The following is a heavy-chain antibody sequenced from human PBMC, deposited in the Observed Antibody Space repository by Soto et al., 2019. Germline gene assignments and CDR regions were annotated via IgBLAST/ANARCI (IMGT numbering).Heavy chain of an antibody. J-gene: IGHJ4*02. Sequence: GGALRLSCAASGFSFRNFAMSWVRQAPGKGLEWVAGIGASGDITWYADSVKGRLSISRDNSKNTLYLQLNSLRFEDTAVYYCAKDDFTDRGDDYFDYWRPAPLVTVSS. CDR2: IGASGDIT. CDR3: AKDDFTDRGDDYFDY. CDR1: GFSFRNFA. V-gene: IGHV3-23*01. D-gene: IGHD2-21*02.